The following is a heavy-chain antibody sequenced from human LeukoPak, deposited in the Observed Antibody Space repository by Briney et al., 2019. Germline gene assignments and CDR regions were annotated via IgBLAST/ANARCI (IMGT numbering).Heavy chain of an antibody. J-gene: IGHJ4*02. V-gene: IGHV3-23*01. Sequence: QPGGSLRLSCATSGFTFSNYAVSWVRQAPGKGLEWVSSISGSGGTTYYADSVKGRFTISRDNSKNTLYLQMNSLRAEDTAVYYCARVTSSGWYGGFDYWGQGTLVTVSS. CDR1: GFTFSNYA. CDR2: ISGSGGTT. CDR3: ARVTSSGWYGGFDY. D-gene: IGHD6-19*01.